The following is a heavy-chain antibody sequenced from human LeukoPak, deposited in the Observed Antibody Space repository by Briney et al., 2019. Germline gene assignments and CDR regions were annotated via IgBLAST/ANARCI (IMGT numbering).Heavy chain of an antibody. CDR1: GGSISSYY. CDR2: IYYSGST. Sequence: SETLSLTCTVSGGSISSYYWSWIRQPPGKGLEWIGYIYYSGSTNYNPSLKSRVTISVDTSKNQFSLKLSSVTAADTAVYYCARVPTMASYYMDVWGKGTTVTISS. V-gene: IGHV4-59*01. D-gene: IGHD3-10*01. J-gene: IGHJ6*03. CDR3: ARVPTMASYYMDV.